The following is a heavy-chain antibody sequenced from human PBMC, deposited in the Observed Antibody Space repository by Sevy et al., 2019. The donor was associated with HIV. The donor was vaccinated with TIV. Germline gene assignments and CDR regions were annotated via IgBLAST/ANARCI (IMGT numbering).Heavy chain of an antibody. CDR1: GGSISKIGNY. CDR2: IFHTGKT. V-gene: IGHV4-39*01. J-gene: IGHJ4*02. CDR3: AKIYDY. Sequence: SETLSLTCSVSGGSISKIGNYWGWVRQPPGERLEWIGDIFHTGKTNYNPSLTSPFTISLDTSNNQFSLKLSSVTAADTAVYYCAKIYDYWGPGALVTVSS. D-gene: IGHD3-3*01.